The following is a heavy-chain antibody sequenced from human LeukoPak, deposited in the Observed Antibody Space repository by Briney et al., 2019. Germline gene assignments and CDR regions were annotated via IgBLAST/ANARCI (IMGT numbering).Heavy chain of an antibody. CDR1: GGSISSYY. Sequence: SETLSLTCTVSGGSISSYYWSWIRQPAGKGLEWIGRIYTSGTTSYNPSLKSRVTMSVDTSKNQFSLKLSSVTAADTAVYYCARGQERGYSYGLPQYYFDYWGQGTLVTVSS. CDR2: IYTSGTT. V-gene: IGHV4-4*07. CDR3: ARGQERGYSYGLPQYYFDY. D-gene: IGHD5-18*01. J-gene: IGHJ4*02.